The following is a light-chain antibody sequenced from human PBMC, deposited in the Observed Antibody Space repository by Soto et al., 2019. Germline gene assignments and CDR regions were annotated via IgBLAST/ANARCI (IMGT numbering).Light chain of an antibody. Sequence: IVVTQSPGSLSLSPGERANLSCRASQNVDSNYLAWYQQKPGQAPRIIIFAASGRATGIPDRFSGSGSGTDFTLTISRLEHEDVAVDYCQQYGYLSWTFGQGTKVDIK. CDR3: QQYGYLSWT. V-gene: IGKV3-20*01. J-gene: IGKJ1*01. CDR2: AAS. CDR1: QNVDSNY.